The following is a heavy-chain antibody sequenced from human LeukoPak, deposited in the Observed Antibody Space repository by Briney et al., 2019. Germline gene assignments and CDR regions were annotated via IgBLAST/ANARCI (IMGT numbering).Heavy chain of an antibody. CDR1: GYTFTSYG. CDR3: ARDRVVPFSDYYYGMDV. V-gene: IGHV1-18*01. CDR2: ISAYNGNT. Sequence: ASVKVSCKASGYTFTSYGISWVRHAPGQGLEWMGWISAYNGNTNYAQKLQGRVTMTTDTSTSTAYMELRSLRSDDTAVYYCARDRVVPFSDYYYGMDVWGQGTTVTVSS. J-gene: IGHJ6*02. D-gene: IGHD2-2*01.